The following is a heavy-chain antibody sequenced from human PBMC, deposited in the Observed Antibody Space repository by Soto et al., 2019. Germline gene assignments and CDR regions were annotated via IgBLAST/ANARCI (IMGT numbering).Heavy chain of an antibody. J-gene: IGHJ4*02. CDR2: ISGSGGST. CDR3: ARVTYYYDSSGSWYFDY. V-gene: IGHV3-23*01. CDR1: GVTFRSYA. Sequence: GGSLRLPCASSGVTFRSYAMSLVRPAPGKGLEWVSAISGSGGSTYYADSVKGRFTISRDNSKNTLYLQMNSLRAEDTAVYYCARVTYYYDSSGSWYFDYCGQGTLVTVSS. D-gene: IGHD3-22*01.